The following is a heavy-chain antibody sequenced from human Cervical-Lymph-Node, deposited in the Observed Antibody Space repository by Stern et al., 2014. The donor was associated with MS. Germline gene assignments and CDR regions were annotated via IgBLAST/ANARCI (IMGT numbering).Heavy chain of an antibody. V-gene: IGHV4-59*01. D-gene: IGHD3-9*01. J-gene: IGHJ4*02. Sequence: QVQLQESGPGLVKPSETLSLTCTVSGGSISSYYWSWIRQPPGKGLEWIGYIYYRGSTNYNPSLKSRVTISVDTSKNQFSLKLSSVTAADTAVYYCARLTSYYDILTGLGPPYYFDYWGQGTLVTVSS. CDR1: GGSISSYY. CDR3: ARLTSYYDILTGLGPPYYFDY. CDR2: IYYRGST.